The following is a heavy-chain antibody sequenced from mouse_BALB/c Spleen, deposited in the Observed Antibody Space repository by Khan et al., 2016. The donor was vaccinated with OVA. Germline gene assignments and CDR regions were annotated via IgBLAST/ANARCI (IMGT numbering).Heavy chain of an antibody. Sequence: EVQLQESVPGLVKPSQSLSLTCSVTGYSITSGYYWSWIRQFPGNRLEWMGYISYDGSNNYNPSLKNRISITRDTSKKQFFLKLNSVTTEDTATYYCASKSYGKGAYWGQGTLVTVSA. CDR3: ASKSYGKGAY. CDR2: ISYDGSN. V-gene: IGHV3-6*02. D-gene: IGHD2-1*01. CDR1: GYSITSGYY. J-gene: IGHJ3*01.